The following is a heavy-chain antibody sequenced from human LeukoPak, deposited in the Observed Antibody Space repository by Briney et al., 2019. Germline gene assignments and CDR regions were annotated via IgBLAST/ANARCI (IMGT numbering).Heavy chain of an antibody. CDR1: GFVFSSYA. CDR2: ISSSSSYI. D-gene: IGHD3-22*01. CDR3: ARDDSSGYYADY. J-gene: IGHJ4*02. V-gene: IGHV3-21*01. Sequence: GGSLRLSCAASGFVFSSYAMNWVRQAPGKGLEWVSSISSSSSYIYYADSVKGRFTISRDNAKNSLYLQMNSLRAEDTAVYYCARDDSSGYYADYWGQGTLVTVSS.